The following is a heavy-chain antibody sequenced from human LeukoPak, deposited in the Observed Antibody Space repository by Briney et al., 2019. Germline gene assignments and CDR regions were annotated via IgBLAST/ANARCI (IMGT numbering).Heavy chain of an antibody. J-gene: IGHJ3*02. CDR2: ITSSGSYI. CDR1: GFSFGNYS. D-gene: IGHD3-22*01. Sequence: PGGSLRLSCAVSGFSFGNYSMNWVRQAPGKGLEWVSSITSSGSYINYADSVKGRFTTSRDNAKNSLYLQMNSLRAEDTAVYYCARKGYYDSGTFDIWGQGTMVTVSS. V-gene: IGHV3-21*01. CDR3: ARKGYYDSGTFDI.